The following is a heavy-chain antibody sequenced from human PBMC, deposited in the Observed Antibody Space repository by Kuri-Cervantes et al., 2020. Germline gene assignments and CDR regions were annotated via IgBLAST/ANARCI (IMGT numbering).Heavy chain of an antibody. V-gene: IGHV3-21*01. CDR1: GFTFSSYS. CDR2: ISSSSSYM. CDR3: ARGINSVGMDV. J-gene: IGHJ6*02. Sequence: GESLKISCAASGFTFSSYSMNWVRQAPGKGLEWVSSISSSSSYMYYADSVKGRFTISRDNAKNSLYLQMNSLRAEDTAVYYCARGINSVGMDVWGQGTTVTVSS. D-gene: IGHD2/OR15-2a*01.